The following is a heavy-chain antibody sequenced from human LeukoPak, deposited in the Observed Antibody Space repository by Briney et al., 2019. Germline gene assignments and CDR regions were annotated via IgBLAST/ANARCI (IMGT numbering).Heavy chain of an antibody. J-gene: IGHJ6*03. CDR1: GFTFTNYA. Sequence: GGSLRLSCAASGFTFTNYAISSVRQAPGKGLEWVSHISASDDSTYYADSAKGRFTISRDNSKNTVYLQMNSVRAADTAKYYCAKGHINTGAYLYMDVWGKGTTVTVSS. CDR3: AKGHINTGAYLYMDV. CDR2: ISASDDST. V-gene: IGHV3-23*01. D-gene: IGHD2-21*01.